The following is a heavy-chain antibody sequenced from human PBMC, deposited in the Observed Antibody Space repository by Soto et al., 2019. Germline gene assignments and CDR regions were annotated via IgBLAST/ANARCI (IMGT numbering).Heavy chain of an antibody. D-gene: IGHD2-21*01. CDR2: ISGTGATT. J-gene: IGHJ4*02. Sequence: EVQVLESGGGLVQPGGSLRLSCAASGFTFSSYAMTWVRQAPGKGLEWVSTISGTGATTYYADSVKGRFTISRDNSKNTLYLQMNSLRADDTAVYYCAKGRGGDNKGWRILDCWGQGTLVTVSS. CDR1: GFTFSSYA. CDR3: AKGRGGDNKGWRILDC. V-gene: IGHV3-23*01.